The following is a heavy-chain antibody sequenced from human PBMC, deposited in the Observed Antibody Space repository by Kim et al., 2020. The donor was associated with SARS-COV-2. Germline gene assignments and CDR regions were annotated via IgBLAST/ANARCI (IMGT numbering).Heavy chain of an antibody. CDR3: ANGDGGWFSLDRFDI. J-gene: IGHJ3*02. CDR2: IYSGGSST. CDR1: GFTFSSYA. V-gene: IGHV3-23*03. Sequence: GGSLRLSCAASGFTFSSYAMSWVRQAPGKGLEWVSVIYSGGSSTYYADSVKGRFTISRDNSKNTLYLQMNSLRAEDTAVYYCANGDGGWFSLDRFDIWGQGTMVTVSS. D-gene: IGHD6-19*01.